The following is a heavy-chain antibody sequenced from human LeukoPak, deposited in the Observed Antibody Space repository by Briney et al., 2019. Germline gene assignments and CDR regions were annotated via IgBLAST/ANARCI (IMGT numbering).Heavy chain of an antibody. CDR1: GGSFSGYY. CDR3: ARANSGYDLFDY. V-gene: IGHV4-34*01. Sequence: SETLSLTCAVYGGSFSGYYWSWIRQPPGKGLEWIGEINHSGSTNYNPSLKSRVTISVDTSKNQFSLKLSSVTAADTAVYYCARANSGYDLFDYWGQGTLVTVSS. CDR2: INHSGST. D-gene: IGHD5-12*01. J-gene: IGHJ4*02.